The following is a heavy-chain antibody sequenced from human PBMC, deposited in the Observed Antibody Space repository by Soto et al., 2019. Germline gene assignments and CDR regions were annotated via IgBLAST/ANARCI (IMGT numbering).Heavy chain of an antibody. CDR3: ARDTRNSSSWARYLYYYGMDV. V-gene: IGHV1-46*01. CDR2: INPSGGST. CDR1: VYTFTSYY. J-gene: IGHJ6*02. Sequence: ASVKVSCKASVYTFTSYYMHWVRQAPGQGVEWMGIINPSGGSTSNAQKSQGRVTMTRDTSTSTVYMELSSLRSEDTAVDYCARDTRNSSSWARYLYYYGMDVWGQGTTVTVSS. D-gene: IGHD6-13*01.